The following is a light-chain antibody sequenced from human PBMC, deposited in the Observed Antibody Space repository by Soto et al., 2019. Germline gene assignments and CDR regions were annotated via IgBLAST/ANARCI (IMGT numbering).Light chain of an antibody. CDR1: SSDVGGYNS. V-gene: IGLV2-8*01. Sequence: QSALTQPPSASGSPGQSVTISCTGPSSDVGGYNSVSWYQQHPGKAPKRMLYEVSKRPSGVPDRFAGSKSGHTASLTVSGLQAEDEADYYCSSYAGSNNHVVFGGGTKVTVL. CDR2: EVS. J-gene: IGLJ2*01. CDR3: SSYAGSNNHVV.